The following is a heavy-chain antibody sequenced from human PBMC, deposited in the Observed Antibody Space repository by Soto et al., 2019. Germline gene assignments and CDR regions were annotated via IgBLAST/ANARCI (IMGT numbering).Heavy chain of an antibody. D-gene: IGHD3-10*01. V-gene: IGHV1-8*01. CDR1: GYTFSNYD. CDR3: AKVSRKGSAIDFDY. J-gene: IGHJ4*02. CDR2: INPNNGDT. Sequence: QVQLVQSGAELKKPGASVKVSCKASGYTFSNYDMNWARQATGQGPEWIGWINPNNGDTGYAQKSRGRVTLTTDSSTTPAYMGLNSLRSADPTIYYCAKVSRKGSAIDFDYWGQGTLITVSS.